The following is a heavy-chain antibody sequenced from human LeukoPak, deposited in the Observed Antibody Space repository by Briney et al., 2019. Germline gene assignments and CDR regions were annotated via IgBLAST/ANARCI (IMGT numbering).Heavy chain of an antibody. CDR2: ISDGGSTT. CDR1: GFTFSSYW. Sequence: GGSLRLSCAASGFTFSSYWMHWVRQAPGKGLVWVSRISDGGSTTTYADSVKGRFTISRDNAKNTLYLQMNGLRAEDTAVYYCVRDLGGRSGHWGQGTLVTVSS. CDR3: VRDLGGRSGH. D-gene: IGHD1-26*01. V-gene: IGHV3-74*01. J-gene: IGHJ4*02.